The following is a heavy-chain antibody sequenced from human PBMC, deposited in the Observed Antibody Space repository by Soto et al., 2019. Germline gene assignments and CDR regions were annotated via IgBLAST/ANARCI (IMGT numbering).Heavy chain of an antibody. CDR2: IYWYDDK. V-gene: IGHV2-5*01. CDR3: AHTWGSPFGY. J-gene: IGHJ4*02. CDR1: GFSLRTTGVG. Sequence: QITLKESGPTLVEPTQTLTLTCTYSGFSLRTTGVGVGWIRQPPGKALEWLGIIYWYDDKRYSPSLKNRFTLTSDISKRQVVLTRTNMEPVDTATYYCAHTWGSPFGYWGQGTLVIVSS. D-gene: IGHD3-16*01.